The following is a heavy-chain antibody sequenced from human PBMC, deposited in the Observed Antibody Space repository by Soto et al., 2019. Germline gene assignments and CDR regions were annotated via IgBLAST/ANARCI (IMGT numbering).Heavy chain of an antibody. CDR1: GGSISSYY. J-gene: IGHJ3*02. CDR2: IYYSGST. V-gene: IGHV4-59*01. CDR3: ARVIELELLIFAFDI. D-gene: IGHD1-26*01. Sequence: SETLSLTCTVSGGSISSYYWSWIRQPPGKGLEWIGYIYYSGSTNYNPSLKSRVTISVDTSKNQFSLKLSSVTAADTAVYYCARVIELELLIFAFDIWCQCTMGT.